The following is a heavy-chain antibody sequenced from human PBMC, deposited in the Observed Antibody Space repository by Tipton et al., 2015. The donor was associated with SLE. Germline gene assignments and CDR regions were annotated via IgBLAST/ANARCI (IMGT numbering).Heavy chain of an antibody. CDR2: INHSGST. D-gene: IGHD6-19*01. Sequence: TLSLTCAVYGGSFGGYYWSWIRQPPGKGLEWIGEINHSGSTNYNPSLKSRVTISVDTSKNQFSLKLSSVTAADTAVYYCARGLGAYSSGWRYYFYYMDVWGKGTTVTVFS. CDR1: GGSFGGYY. J-gene: IGHJ6*03. CDR3: ARGLGAYSSGWRYYFYYMDV. V-gene: IGHV4-34*01.